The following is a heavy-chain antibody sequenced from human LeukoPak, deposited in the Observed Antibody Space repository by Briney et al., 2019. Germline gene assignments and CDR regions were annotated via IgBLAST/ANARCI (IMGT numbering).Heavy chain of an antibody. V-gene: IGHV1-18*04. CDR1: GYTFTSYG. J-gene: IGHJ3*02. CDR2: ISAYNGNT. CDR3: ARRIEVDILTGYSNGLVSFDT. D-gene: IGHD3-9*01. Sequence: ASVKVSCKASGYTFTSYGISWVRQAPGQGLEWMGWISAYNGNTNYAQKLQGRVTMTTDTSTSTAYMELRSLRSDDTAVYYCARRIEVDILTGYSNGLVSFDTWGQGTMVTVSS.